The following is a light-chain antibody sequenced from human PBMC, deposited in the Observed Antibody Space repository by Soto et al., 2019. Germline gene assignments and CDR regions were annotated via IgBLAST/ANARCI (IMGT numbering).Light chain of an antibody. V-gene: IGLV2-23*01. J-gene: IGLJ1*01. Sequence: QSSLTQPASVSGSPGQSITISCTGTSSDVGSYNFVSWYQQRPGKVPKLMIYEGSERPSGVSNRFSGSKSGNTASLTISGLQAEDESDYYCCSYAGSSTYVFGTGTKLTVL. CDR3: CSYAGSSTYV. CDR2: EGS. CDR1: SSDVGSYNF.